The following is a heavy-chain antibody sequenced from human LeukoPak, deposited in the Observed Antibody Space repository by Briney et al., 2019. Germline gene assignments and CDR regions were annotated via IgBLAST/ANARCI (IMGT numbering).Heavy chain of an antibody. CDR3: ARFVPGRARDFDY. J-gene: IGHJ4*02. CDR1: GFTVSSNY. CDR2: IYSGGST. Sequence: GGSLRLSCAASGFTVSSNYMSWVRQAPGKGLEWDSVIYSGGSTYYADSVKGRFTISRDNSKNTLYLQMNSLRAEDTAVYYCARFVPGRARDFDYWGQGTLVTVSS. D-gene: IGHD2-2*01. V-gene: IGHV3-66*01.